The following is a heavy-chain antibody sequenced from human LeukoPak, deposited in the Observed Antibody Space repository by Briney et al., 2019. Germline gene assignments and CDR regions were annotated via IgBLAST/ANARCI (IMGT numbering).Heavy chain of an antibody. D-gene: IGHD3-10*01. V-gene: IGHV3-23*05. CDR2: IGSDNKP. J-gene: IGHJ4*02. Sequence: GGSLRLSCEASGFTFSAYAMTWVRQAPGKGLEWVSSIGSDNKPHYSESVKGRFAISRDNSKKTLYLQMNSLRVEDTGVYYCAKASGSGGRIYYFDYWGQGTLVTVSS. CDR3: AKASGSGGRIYYFDY. CDR1: GFTFSAYA.